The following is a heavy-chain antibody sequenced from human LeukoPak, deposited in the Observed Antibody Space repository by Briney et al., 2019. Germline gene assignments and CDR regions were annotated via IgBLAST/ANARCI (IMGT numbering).Heavy chain of an antibody. D-gene: IGHD6-13*01. CDR2: ISSNSRNT. V-gene: IGHV3-21*01. J-gene: IGHJ3*02. Sequence: KTGGSLRLSCAASGFTFISSDMNWVRQAPGTGLEWVASISSNSRNTHYADSLKGRFTISRDNAKNSLYLQMNSLRAEDTAVYYCARILSSSHAFDIWGQGTMVTVSS. CDR3: ARILSSSHAFDI. CDR1: GFTFISSD.